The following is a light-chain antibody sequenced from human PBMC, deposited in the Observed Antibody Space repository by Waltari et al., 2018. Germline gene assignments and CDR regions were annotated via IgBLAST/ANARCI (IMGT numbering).Light chain of an antibody. CDR3: QQYNSYSPT. CDR1: QSISSW. J-gene: IGKJ2*01. CDR2: KAS. Sequence: DIQMTQSPSTLSASVGDRVTITCRARQSISSWLAWYQQKPGKAPKLLIYKASSLESGVPSRFSGSGSGTEFTLTISSLQPDDFATYYYQQYNSYSPTFGQGTKLEIK. V-gene: IGKV1-5*03.